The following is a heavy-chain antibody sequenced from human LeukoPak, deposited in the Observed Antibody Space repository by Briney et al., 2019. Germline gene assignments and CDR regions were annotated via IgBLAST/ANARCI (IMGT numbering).Heavy chain of an antibody. CDR2: ISGSGGST. D-gene: IGHD1-14*01. CDR3: AKAGSQRYGMDV. CDR1: GFTFSSYA. J-gene: IGHJ6*02. V-gene: IGHV3-23*01. Sequence: RGSLRLSCAASGFTFSSYAMSWVRQAPGKGPEWVSAISGSGGSTYYADSVKGRFTISRDNSKNTLYLQMNSLRAEDTAVYYCAKAGSQRYGMDVWGQGTTVTVSS.